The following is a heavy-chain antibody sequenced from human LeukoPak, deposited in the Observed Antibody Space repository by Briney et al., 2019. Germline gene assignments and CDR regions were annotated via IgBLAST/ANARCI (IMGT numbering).Heavy chain of an antibody. CDR2: IWYDGSNK. D-gene: IGHD4-17*01. Sequence: PGGSLRLSCAASGFTFSSYGMHWVRQAPGKGLEWVAVIWYDGSNKYYADSVKGRFTISRDNSKNTLYLRMNSLRAEDTAVYYCARSQAYGDLILYWGQGTLVTVSS. CDR3: ARSQAYGDLILY. J-gene: IGHJ4*02. CDR1: GFTFSSYG. V-gene: IGHV3-33*01.